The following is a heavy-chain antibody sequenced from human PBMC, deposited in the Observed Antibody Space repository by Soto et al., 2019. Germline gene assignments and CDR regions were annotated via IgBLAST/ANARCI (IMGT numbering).Heavy chain of an antibody. CDR2: IYWDDDK. V-gene: IGHV2-5*02. Sequence: QITLKESGPTLVKPTQTLTLTCTFSGFSLSTSGVGVGWIRQPPGKALEWLALIYWDDDKRYSPSLKSRHTITKDTSKHQVVLTMTNMDPVDTATYYCAHRPSYCSGGSCYAGFDYWGQGTLVTVSS. J-gene: IGHJ4*02. CDR1: GFSLSTSGVG. D-gene: IGHD2-15*01. CDR3: AHRPSYCSGGSCYAGFDY.